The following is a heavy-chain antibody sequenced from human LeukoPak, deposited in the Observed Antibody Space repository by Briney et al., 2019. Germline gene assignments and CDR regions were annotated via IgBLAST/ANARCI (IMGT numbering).Heavy chain of an antibody. D-gene: IGHD1-1*01. Sequence: PSETLSLTCTVTGDSITSGAYYWGWIRQAPGKGLEWIGSIYFNGGSTYYNPSLKSRATISIDASNNQFSLNLRSLTAADTAVYYCARPLYNPWVWFDPWGPGTLVTVSS. CDR3: ARPLYNPWVWFDP. CDR1: GDSITSGAYY. V-gene: IGHV4-39*01. J-gene: IGHJ5*02. CDR2: IYFNGGST.